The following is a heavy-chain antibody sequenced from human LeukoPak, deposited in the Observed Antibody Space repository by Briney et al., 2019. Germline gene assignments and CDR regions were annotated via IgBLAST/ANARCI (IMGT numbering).Heavy chain of an antibody. CDR3: AKVAKYYYGSETYYFFEH. Sequence: GESLRLSCAASGFTFTTYWMSWVRQAPGKGLEWVANIKQDGTEKYYVDSVKGRFTISRDNAKNSLYLQVNSLRVEDTAVYYCAKVAKYYYGSETYYFFEHWGQGTPVTASS. J-gene: IGHJ4*02. D-gene: IGHD3-10*01. CDR1: GFTFTTYW. CDR2: IKQDGTEK. V-gene: IGHV3-7*01.